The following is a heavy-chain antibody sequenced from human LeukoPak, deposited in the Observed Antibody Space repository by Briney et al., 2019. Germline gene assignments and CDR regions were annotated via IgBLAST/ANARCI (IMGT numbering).Heavy chain of an antibody. CDR3: AICARLYDYIWGSYPPFPPAQFFHH. CDR2: INHSGST. V-gene: IGHV4-34*01. CDR1: GGSFSGYY. J-gene: IGHJ1*01. Sequence: PSETLSLTCAVYGGSFSGYYWSWIRQPPGKGLEWIGEINHSGSTNYNPSLKSRVTISVDTSKNKFSLKLSSVPAADTAVYYCAICARLYDYIWGSYPPFPPAQFFHHWGQGTLVTVSS. D-gene: IGHD3-16*02.